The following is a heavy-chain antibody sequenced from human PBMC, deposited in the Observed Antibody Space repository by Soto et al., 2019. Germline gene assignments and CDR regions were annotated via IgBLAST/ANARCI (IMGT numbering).Heavy chain of an antibody. CDR2: TKNKPNNYTT. V-gene: IGHV3-72*01. Sequence: GGSLRLSCLASGFTFTDQYMDWVRQAPGTGLEWIARTKNKPNNYTTTYAASVKGRFTISRDDSESSLYLQMNNLKTEDTAVYYCAREIRRDYYYYYPLDVWGQGTTVTVSS. CDR1: GFTFTDQY. CDR3: AREIRRDYYYYYPLDV. J-gene: IGHJ6*02.